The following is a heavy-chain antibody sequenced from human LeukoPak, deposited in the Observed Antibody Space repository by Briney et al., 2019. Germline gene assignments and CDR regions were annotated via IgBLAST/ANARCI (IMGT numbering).Heavy chain of an antibody. Sequence: GGSLRLSCAASGFRFSNYWMSWVRQAPGKGLEWVANINQYGSEKYYVDSVKGRFTISRDNAKNSLYLEMNSLRAEDTAVYYCASPPLSSAMYYAHWGQGTLVTVSS. D-gene: IGHD1-26*01. CDR3: ASPPLSSAMYYAH. CDR2: INQYGSEK. V-gene: IGHV3-7*01. CDR1: GFRFSNYW. J-gene: IGHJ1*01.